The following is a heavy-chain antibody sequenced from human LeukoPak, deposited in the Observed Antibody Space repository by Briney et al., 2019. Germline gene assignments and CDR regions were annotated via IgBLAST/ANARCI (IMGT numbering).Heavy chain of an antibody. CDR2: FYPSDSDT. CDR3: ARHEGGLVRGVIPTEELDY. Sequence: GESLKISCKASGYSFTNYWIAWVRQMPGKGLEWMGIFYPSDSDTIYSPSIQGQVTISADKSISTAYLQWSSLKASDTAIYYCARHEGGLVRGVIPTEELDYWGQGTLVTVSS. J-gene: IGHJ4*02. D-gene: IGHD3-10*01. V-gene: IGHV5-51*01. CDR1: GYSFTNYW.